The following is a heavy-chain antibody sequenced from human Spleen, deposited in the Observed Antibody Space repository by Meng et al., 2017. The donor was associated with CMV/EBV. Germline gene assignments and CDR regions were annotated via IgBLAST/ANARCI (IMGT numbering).Heavy chain of an antibody. J-gene: IGHJ4*02. Sequence: ASRFTFSSYAMHWVRQAPGKGLEWEAVISYDGSNKYYADSVKGRFTISRDNSKNTLYLQMNSLRAEDTAVYYCARGPTGTPFGYFDYWGQGTLVTVSS. V-gene: IGHV3-30*04. D-gene: IGHD3-10*01. CDR1: RFTFSSYA. CDR2: ISYDGSNK. CDR3: ARGPTGTPFGYFDY.